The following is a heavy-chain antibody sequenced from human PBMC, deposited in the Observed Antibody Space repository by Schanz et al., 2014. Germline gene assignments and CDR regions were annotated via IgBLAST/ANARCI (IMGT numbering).Heavy chain of an antibody. CDR3: AKDAENTAMITDYFDY. CDR1: GYTFTSYY. Sequence: QVQLVQSGAEVKKPGVSVKVSCEASGYTFTSYYIHWFRQAPGQGLEWMGLINPSVGNTNYAQKFRGRVTMTRDTSTSTVYMELSSLRSEDTAVYYCAKDAENTAMITDYFDYWGQGTLXTVSS. V-gene: IGHV1-46*01. J-gene: IGHJ4*02. CDR2: INPSVGNT. D-gene: IGHD5-18*01.